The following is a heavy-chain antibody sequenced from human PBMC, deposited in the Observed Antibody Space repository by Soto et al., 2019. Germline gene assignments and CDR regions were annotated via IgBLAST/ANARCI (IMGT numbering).Heavy chain of an antibody. D-gene: IGHD3-9*01. Sequence: QVQLVQSGAEVKKPGSSVKVSCKASGGTFSSYAISWVRQAPGQGLEWMGGIIPIFGTANYAQKFQGRVTITADESTSTAYMELSSLRSEDTAVYYCARHYDILTGYFPYSYGMDVWGQGTTVTVSS. CDR3: ARHYDILTGYFPYSYGMDV. CDR2: IIPIFGTA. CDR1: GGTFSSYA. J-gene: IGHJ6*02. V-gene: IGHV1-69*12.